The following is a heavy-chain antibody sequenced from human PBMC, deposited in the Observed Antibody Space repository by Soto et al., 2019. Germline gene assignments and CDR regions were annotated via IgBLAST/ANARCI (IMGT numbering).Heavy chain of an antibody. CDR1: GFTFSDHY. J-gene: IGHJ4*02. D-gene: IGHD1-1*01. CDR2: SRNKANSYTT. Sequence: EVQLVESGGGLVQPGGSRRLSCADSGFTFSDHYMDWVRQAPGKGLEWVGRSRNKANSYTTEYAASVKGRFTISRDDSENSLYLQMDSLKTEDTAVYFCIGPMTGTTRGLDYWGQGTLVTVSS. V-gene: IGHV3-72*01. CDR3: IGPMTGTTRGLDY.